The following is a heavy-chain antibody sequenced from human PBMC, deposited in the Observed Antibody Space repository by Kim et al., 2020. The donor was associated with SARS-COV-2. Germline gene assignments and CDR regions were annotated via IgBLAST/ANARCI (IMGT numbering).Heavy chain of an antibody. V-gene: IGHV4-39*01. Sequence: SETLSLTCTVSGGSISSSSYYWGWIRQPPGKGLEWIGSIYYSGSTYYNPSLKSRVTISVDTSKNQFSLKLSSVTAADTAVYYCARQIWSRGYGMDVWGQGTTVTVSS. J-gene: IGHJ6*02. D-gene: IGHD3-10*01. CDR1: GGSISSSSYY. CDR2: IYYSGST. CDR3: ARQIWSRGYGMDV.